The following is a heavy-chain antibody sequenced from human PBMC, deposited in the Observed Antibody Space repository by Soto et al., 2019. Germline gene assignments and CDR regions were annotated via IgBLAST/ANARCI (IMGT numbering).Heavy chain of an antibody. CDR1: GGSISSYY. D-gene: IGHD3-10*01. Sequence: QVQLQESGPGLVKPSETLSLSCTVSGGSISSYYWSWFRQSPGKRMEWIGYVHHSWGSSYNPSLQSRVAIPLSPSKSQFALQVTSVTAPDTAVYYCARQGFGPLHGLVDVWGQGTTVTVSS. V-gene: IGHV4-59*08. J-gene: IGHJ6*02. CDR3: ARQGFGPLHGLVDV. CDR2: VHHSWGS.